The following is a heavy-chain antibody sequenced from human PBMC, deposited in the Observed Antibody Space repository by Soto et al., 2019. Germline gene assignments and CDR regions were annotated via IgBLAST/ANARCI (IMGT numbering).Heavy chain of an antibody. Sequence: SETLSLTCTVSGGSISSSSYYWGWIRQPPGKGLEWIGSIYHSGSTYYNPSLKSRVTISVDTSKNQFSLKLSSVTAADTAVYYCARVYGDYVQHENWFDPWGQGTLVTVSS. CDR2: IYHSGST. V-gene: IGHV4-39*07. D-gene: IGHD4-17*01. CDR3: ARVYGDYVQHENWFDP. CDR1: GGSISSSSYY. J-gene: IGHJ5*02.